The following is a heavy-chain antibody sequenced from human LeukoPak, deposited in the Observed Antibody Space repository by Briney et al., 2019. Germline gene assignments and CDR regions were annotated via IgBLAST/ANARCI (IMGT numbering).Heavy chain of an antibody. CDR2: IKQDGSEK. D-gene: IGHD3-16*02. J-gene: IGHJ4*02. CDR3: ARETDDYVWGSYRYTGTDY. V-gene: IGHV3-7*01. Sequence: GGSLRLSCAASGFTFSSYWMSWVRQAPGKGPEWVANIKQDGSEKYYVDSVKGRFTISRDNAKNSLYLQMNSLRAEDTAVYYCARETDDYVWGSYRYTGTDYWGQGTLVTVSS. CDR1: GFTFSSYW.